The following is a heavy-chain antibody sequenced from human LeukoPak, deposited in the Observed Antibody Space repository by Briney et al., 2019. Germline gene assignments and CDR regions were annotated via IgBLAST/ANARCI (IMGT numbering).Heavy chain of an antibody. J-gene: IGHJ4*02. CDR2: ISGSGGST. Sequence: PGGSLRLSCAASGFTFSSYAMSWFRQAPGKGLEWVSAISGSGGSTYYADSVKGRFTISRDNSKNTLYLQMNSLRAEDTAVYYCAKDLGSSGAMGYWGQGTLVTVSS. CDR3: AKDLGSSGAMGY. D-gene: IGHD6-19*01. CDR1: GFTFSSYA. V-gene: IGHV3-23*01.